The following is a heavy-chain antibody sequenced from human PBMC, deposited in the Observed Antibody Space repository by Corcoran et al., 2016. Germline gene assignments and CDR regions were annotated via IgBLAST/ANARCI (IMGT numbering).Heavy chain of an antibody. J-gene: IGHJ4*02. V-gene: IGHV1-3*01. CDR1: GYTFTSYA. D-gene: IGHD3-22*01. Sequence: QVQLVQSGAEVKKPGASVKVSCKASGYTFTSYAMHWVRQAPGQRLEWMGWINAGNGNTKYSQKFQGRVTITRDTSASTAYMELSSLRSDDTAVDYGARVFHERDGGYQLPGGLRGYDSSYGPFDYWGRGTLVTVSS. CDR2: INAGNGNT. CDR3: ARVFHERDGGYQLPGGLRGYDSSYGPFDY.